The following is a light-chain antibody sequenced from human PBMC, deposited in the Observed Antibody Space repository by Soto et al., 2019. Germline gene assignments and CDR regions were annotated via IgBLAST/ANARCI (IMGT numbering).Light chain of an antibody. J-gene: IGLJ2*01. CDR3: SSYAGSNNFVV. Sequence: QSALTQPPSASGSPGQSVTISCTGTSSDVGDYNYVSWYQQHPGKAPKLMLYKVTKRPSGVPDRFSGSKSGNTASLTVSGLQAEDEADYYCSSYAGSNNFVVFGGGTKLTVL. V-gene: IGLV2-8*01. CDR2: KVT. CDR1: SSDVGDYNY.